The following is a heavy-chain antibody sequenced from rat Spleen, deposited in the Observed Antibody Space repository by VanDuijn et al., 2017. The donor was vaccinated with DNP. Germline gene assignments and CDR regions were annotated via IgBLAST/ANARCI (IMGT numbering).Heavy chain of an antibody. V-gene: IGHV5S23*01. CDR2: ITNSGSDT. CDR3: ARAGWHGWLDY. Sequence: EVQLVESGGGLVQPGRSLKLSCAASGLTFSNYAMAWVRQAPTKGLEWVASITNSGSDTKYRDSVKGRFTISRDNAKSTLYLQMSKLGSEDTAIYYCARAGWHGWLDYWGQGVMVTVSS. D-gene: IGHD1-6*01. CDR1: GLTFSNYA. J-gene: IGHJ2*01.